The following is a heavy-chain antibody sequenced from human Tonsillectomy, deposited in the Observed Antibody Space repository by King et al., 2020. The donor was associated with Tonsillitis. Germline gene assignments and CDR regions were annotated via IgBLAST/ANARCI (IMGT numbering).Heavy chain of an antibody. CDR2: IGSKAFGGTT. J-gene: IGHJ6*03. CDR1: GFTFGDYA. D-gene: IGHD4-17*01. V-gene: IGHV3-49*04. Sequence: VQLVESGGGLEQPGRSLRLSCTASGFTFGDYAMTWVRQAPGKGLEWVGFIGSKAFGGTTAYAASVKGRFTVSRDDSKSIAYLQMNSLKTEDTAVYYCDRTAGGPYYVDSRSYMDVWGKGTTVTVSS. CDR3: DRTAGGPYYVDSRSYMDV.